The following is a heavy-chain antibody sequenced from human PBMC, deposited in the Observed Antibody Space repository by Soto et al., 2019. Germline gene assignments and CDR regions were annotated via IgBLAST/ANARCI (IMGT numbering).Heavy chain of an antibody. D-gene: IGHD1-26*01. CDR1: GASITSGHYY. CDR2: IYNSETT. J-gene: IGHJ4*02. V-gene: IGHV4-31*04. Sequence: QVRLQESGPGLVKPSQTLSQTCTVSGASITSGHYYWTWIRQLPGKGLEWIGSIYNSETTHYNPSLTGRLTISLDTSANQFSLKLSSVTAADTAIYYCALALGPTTGLDYWGQGTLITVS. CDR3: ALALGPTTGLDY.